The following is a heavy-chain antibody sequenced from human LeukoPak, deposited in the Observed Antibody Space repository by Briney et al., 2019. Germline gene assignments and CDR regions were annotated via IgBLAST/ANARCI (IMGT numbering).Heavy chain of an antibody. CDR3: ARGASGSPRGDFDY. CDR1: GYTFTSYG. CDR2: ISAYNGNT. J-gene: IGHJ4*02. D-gene: IGHD1-26*01. V-gene: IGHV1-18*01. Sequence: ASVTVSFTASGYTFTSYGISWVRQAPGQGLEWMGWISAYNGNTNYAQKLQGRVTMTTDTSTSTAYMELRSLRSDDTAVYYCARGASGSPRGDFDYWGQGTLVTVSS.